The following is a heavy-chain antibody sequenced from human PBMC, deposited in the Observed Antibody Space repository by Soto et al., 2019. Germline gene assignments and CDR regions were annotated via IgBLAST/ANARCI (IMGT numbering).Heavy chain of an antibody. D-gene: IGHD2-2*01. CDR3: ANIPAVMYYYYGMDV. J-gene: IGHJ6*02. CDR2: ISGSGGST. CDR1: GFTFSSYA. Sequence: QTGGSLRLSCAASGFTFSSYAMSWVRQAPGKGLEWVSAISGSGGSTYYADSVKGRFTISRDNSKNTLYLQMNSLRAEDTAVYYCANIPAVMYYYYGMDVWGQGTTVTVSS. V-gene: IGHV3-23*01.